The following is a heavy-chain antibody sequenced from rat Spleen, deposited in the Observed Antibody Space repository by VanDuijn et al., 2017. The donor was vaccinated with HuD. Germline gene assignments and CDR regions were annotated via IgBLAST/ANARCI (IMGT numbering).Heavy chain of an antibody. CDR2: ISYDDSNT. CDR1: GFTFSNYY. Sequence: EVQLVESGGGLVQPGRSMKLSCAASGFTFSNYYMAWVRQAPKKGLEWVATISYDDSNTYYRDSVKGRFTISRDNAKSTLYLQMDSLRPEDTATYYCVRLRYGSDYWGQGVMVTVSS. J-gene: IGHJ2*01. V-gene: IGHV5-7*01. D-gene: IGHD1-7*01. CDR3: VRLRYGSDY.